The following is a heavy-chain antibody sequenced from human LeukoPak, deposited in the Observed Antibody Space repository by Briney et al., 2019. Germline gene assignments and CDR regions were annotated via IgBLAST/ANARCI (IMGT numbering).Heavy chain of an antibody. CDR3: TSGVGATGRLLSSFDY. J-gene: IGHJ4*02. CDR2: IRSKAYGGTT. D-gene: IGHD1-26*01. V-gene: IGHV3-49*04. CDR1: GFTFGDYA. Sequence: GGSLRLSCTASGFTFGDYAMSWVRQAPGKGLEWVGFIRSKAYGGTTEYAASAKGRFTISRDDSKSIAYLQMNSLKTEDTAVYYCTSGVGATGRLLSSFDYWGQGTLVTVSS.